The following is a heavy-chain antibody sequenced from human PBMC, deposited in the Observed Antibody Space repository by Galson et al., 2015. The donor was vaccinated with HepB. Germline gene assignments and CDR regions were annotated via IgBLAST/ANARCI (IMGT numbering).Heavy chain of an antibody. CDR3: ARCPYYHYYMDV. Sequence: SVKVSCKASGYTFTSYDINWVRQATGQGLEWMGWMNPNSGNTGYAQKFQGRVTMTRNTSISTAYMELSSLRSEDTAVYYCARCPYYHYYMDVWGKGTTVTVSS. CDR1: GYTFTSYD. J-gene: IGHJ6*03. CDR2: MNPNSGNT. V-gene: IGHV1-8*01.